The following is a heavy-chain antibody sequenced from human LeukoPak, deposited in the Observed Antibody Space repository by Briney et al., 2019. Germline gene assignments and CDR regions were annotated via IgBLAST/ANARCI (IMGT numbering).Heavy chain of an antibody. D-gene: IGHD3-10*01. CDR2: ISYDGSNK. CDR3: AGGYGYFDY. J-gene: IGHJ4*02. V-gene: IGHV3-30-3*01. Sequence: GGSLRLSCAASGFTFSSYAMHWVRQAPGKGLEWVAVISYDGSNKYYADSVKGRSTISRDNFKNTLYLQMNSLRAEDTAVYYCAGGYGYFDYWGQGTLVTVSS. CDR1: GFTFSSYA.